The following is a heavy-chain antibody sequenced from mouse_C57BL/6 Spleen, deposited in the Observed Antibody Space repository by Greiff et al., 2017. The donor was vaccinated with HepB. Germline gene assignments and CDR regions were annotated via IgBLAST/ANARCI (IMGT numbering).Heavy chain of an antibody. CDR3: ATAYYSKGWFAY. J-gene: IGHJ3*01. CDR2: IDPSDSYT. V-gene: IGHV1-50*01. Sequence: QVQLQQPGAELVKPGASVKLSCKASGYTFTSYWMQWVKQRPGQGLEWIGEIDPSDSYTNYNQKFKGKATLTVDTSSSTAYMQLSSLTSEDSAVYYCATAYYSKGWFAYWGQGTLVTVSA. CDR1: GYTFTSYW. D-gene: IGHD2-5*01.